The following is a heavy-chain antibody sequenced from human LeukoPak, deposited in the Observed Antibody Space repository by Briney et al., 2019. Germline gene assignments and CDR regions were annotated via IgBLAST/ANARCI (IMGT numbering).Heavy chain of an antibody. V-gene: IGHV3-23*01. Sequence: PGGSLRLSCAASGFTFSSFVMSWVRQAQGKGLEWVSSVSVTGGTTYYADSVKGRFTISRDNSKNTLFLQMNSLRAEDSAVYYCTRDRAGTQSWVEFDLWGQGTLVTVSS. J-gene: IGHJ5*02. CDR2: VSVTGGTT. CDR3: TRDRAGTQSWVEFDL. D-gene: IGHD3-10*01. CDR1: GFTFSSFV.